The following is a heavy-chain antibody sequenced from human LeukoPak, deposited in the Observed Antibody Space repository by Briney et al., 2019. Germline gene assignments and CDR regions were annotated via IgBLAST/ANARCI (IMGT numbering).Heavy chain of an antibody. CDR3: ARSPTRWGHLYHLDY. Sequence: SETLSLTCTVSGGSSSSGVYYWNWIRQHPGKGLEWIGYINYSGATYYNPSLKSRATISADTSKNQFSLKLSSVTVADTAVYYCARSPTRWGHLYHLDYWGQGSLVTVSS. J-gene: IGHJ4*02. CDR1: GGSSSSGVYY. D-gene: IGHD2-2*02. CDR2: INYSGAT. V-gene: IGHV4-31*03.